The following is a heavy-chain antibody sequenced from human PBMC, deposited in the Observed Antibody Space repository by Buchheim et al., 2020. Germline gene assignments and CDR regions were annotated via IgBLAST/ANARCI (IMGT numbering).Heavy chain of an antibody. CDR3: ARDLAGDGFNSLADY. CDR2: ISSTSTYI. J-gene: IGHJ4*02. CDR1: GFTFSTYS. V-gene: IGHV3-21*01. Sequence: EVQLVESGGGLVKPGGSLRLSCAASGFTFSTYSMNWVRQAPGKGLEWVASISSTSTYIYYADSVRGRFTISRDNAKNSLFLQMKSLRVEDTAVYYCARDLAGDGFNSLADYWGQGTL. D-gene: IGHD5-24*01.